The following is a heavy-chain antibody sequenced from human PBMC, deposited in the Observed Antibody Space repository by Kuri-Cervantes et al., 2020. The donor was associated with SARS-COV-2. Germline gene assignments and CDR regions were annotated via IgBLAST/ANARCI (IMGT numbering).Heavy chain of an antibody. CDR2: IYYSGST. J-gene: IGHJ4*02. CDR3: ARLAPESPFDY. CDR1: GGSISSHY. V-gene: IGHV4-59*08. D-gene: IGHD5-12*01. Sequence: GSLRLSCTVSGGSISSHYWSWIRQPPGKGLEWIGYIYYSGSTNYNPSLKSRVTISVDTSKNQFSLKLSSVTAADTAVYYCARLAPESPFDYWGQGTLVTVSS.